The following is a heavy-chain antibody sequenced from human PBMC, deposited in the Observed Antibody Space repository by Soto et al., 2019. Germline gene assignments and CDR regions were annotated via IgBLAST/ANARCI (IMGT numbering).Heavy chain of an antibody. CDR3: ARNYDSSGGTNYFDY. Sequence: PSVKVSCKASGGTFSSYAISWVRQAPGQGLEWMGGIIPIFGTANYAQKFQGRVTITADESTSTAYMELSSLRSEDTAVYYCARNYDSSGGTNYFDYWGQGTLVTVSS. J-gene: IGHJ4*02. CDR2: IIPIFGTA. D-gene: IGHD3-22*01. V-gene: IGHV1-69*13. CDR1: GGTFSSYA.